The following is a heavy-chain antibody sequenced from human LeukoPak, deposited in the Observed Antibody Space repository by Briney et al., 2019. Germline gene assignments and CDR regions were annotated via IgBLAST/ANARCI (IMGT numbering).Heavy chain of an antibody. CDR1: GYTFTSYY. V-gene: IGHV1-46*01. CDR2: TNPSGGST. J-gene: IGHJ3*02. D-gene: IGHD6-19*01. Sequence: ASVKVSCKASGYTFTSYYMHWVRRAPGQGLEWMGITNPSGGSTRYAQKFQGRVTMTRDTYTSTVYMELSSLRSEDTAVYYCARDLMAGRDAFDIWGQGTMVTVSS. CDR3: ARDLMAGRDAFDI.